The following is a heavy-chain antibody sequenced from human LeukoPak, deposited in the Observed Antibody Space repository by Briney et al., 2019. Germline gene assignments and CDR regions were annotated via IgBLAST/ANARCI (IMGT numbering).Heavy chain of an antibody. V-gene: IGHV1-2*02. CDR3: ARALYYDSSGYYSSSYYYFQH. D-gene: IGHD3-22*01. J-gene: IGHJ1*01. Sequence: ASVKVSCKASGYTFTSYYLHWVRQAPGQGLEWMGWINSSSGGTNYAQKFQGRVTMTRDTSISTAYMELSRLRSDDTAEYYCARALYYDSSGYYSSSYYYFQHWGQGTLVTVSS. CDR2: INSSSGGT. CDR1: GYTFTSYY.